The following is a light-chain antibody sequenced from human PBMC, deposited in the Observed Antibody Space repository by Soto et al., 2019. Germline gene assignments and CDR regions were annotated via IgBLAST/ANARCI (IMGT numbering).Light chain of an antibody. J-gene: IGKJ1*01. CDR1: QSISDT. Sequence: EIVMTQSPATLSVSPGGRATLSCRASQSISDTLAWYQQKPGQAPRLLIYGASTRAPGFPARFSGSGSGTDFTLTISSLQSEDVAVSYCQQYNNWPWTFGQGTKVEIK. V-gene: IGKV3-15*01. CDR2: GAS. CDR3: QQYNNWPWT.